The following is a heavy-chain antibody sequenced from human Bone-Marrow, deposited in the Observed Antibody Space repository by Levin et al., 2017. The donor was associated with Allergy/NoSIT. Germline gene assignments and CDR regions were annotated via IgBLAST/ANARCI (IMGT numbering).Heavy chain of an antibody. CDR3: ASLGDGSGV. D-gene: IGHD3-10*01. CDR2: ISSSGGST. Sequence: GGSLRPSCAASGFIFSGYAMSWVRQAPGKGLEWVSGISSSGGSTYYADSVKGRFTISRDNSKNTLFLQMSSLRAEDTAVYYCASLGDGSGVWGQGTLVTVSS. J-gene: IGHJ4*02. V-gene: IGHV3-23*01. CDR1: GFIFSGYA.